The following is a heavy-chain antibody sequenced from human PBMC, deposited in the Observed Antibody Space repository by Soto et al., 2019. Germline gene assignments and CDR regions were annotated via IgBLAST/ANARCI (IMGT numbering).Heavy chain of an antibody. D-gene: IGHD4-17*01. Sequence: QVQLVQSGAEVKKPGSSVKVSCKASGGTFSSYTISWVRQAPGQGLEWMGRIIPILGIANYAQKFQGRVTITADKSTSTAYRELSSLRSEDTAVYYCASLSNGDYDYWGQGTLVTVSS. V-gene: IGHV1-69*02. CDR2: IIPILGIA. J-gene: IGHJ4*02. CDR3: ASLSNGDYDY. CDR1: GGTFSSYT.